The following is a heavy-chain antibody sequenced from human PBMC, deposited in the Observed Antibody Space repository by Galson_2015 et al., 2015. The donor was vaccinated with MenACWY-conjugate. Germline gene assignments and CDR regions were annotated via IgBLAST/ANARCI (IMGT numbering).Heavy chain of an antibody. CDR1: GFTFSNAW. CDR2: VKSRTGGGTT. CDR3: TTDVLEWLVAFDI. V-gene: IGHV3-15*01. Sequence: SLRLSCAASGFTFSNAWVSWVRQAPGQGLVWVGRVKSRTGGGTTDYASPVKGRFTISRDDSKNTLYLQMNSLKTEDTAVYYCTTDVLEWLVAFDIWGQGTMVTVSS. J-gene: IGHJ3*02. D-gene: IGHD3-3*01.